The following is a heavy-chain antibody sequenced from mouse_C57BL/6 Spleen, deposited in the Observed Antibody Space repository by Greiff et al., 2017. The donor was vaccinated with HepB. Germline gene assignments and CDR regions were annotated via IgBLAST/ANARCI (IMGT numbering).Heavy chain of an antibody. CDR3: ARDGDYYGSSYDY. D-gene: IGHD1-1*01. CDR2: IYPGDGDT. J-gene: IGHJ2*01. V-gene: IGHV1-80*01. Sequence: QVQLKQSGAELVKPGASVKISCKASGYAFSSYWMNWVKQRPGKGLEWIGQIYPGDGDTNYNGKFKGKATLTADKSSSTAYMQLSSLTSEDSAVYFCARDGDYYGSSYDYWGQGTTLTVSS. CDR1: GYAFSSYW.